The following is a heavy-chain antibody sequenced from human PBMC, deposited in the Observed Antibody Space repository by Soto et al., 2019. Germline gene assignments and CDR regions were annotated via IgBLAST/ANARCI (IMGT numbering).Heavy chain of an antibody. V-gene: IGHV4-59*01. Sequence: SETLSLTCTVSGGSISSYYWSWIRQPPGKGLEWIGYIYYSGSTNYNPSLKSRVTISVDTSKNQFSLKLSSVTAADTAVYYCARGDILTGYQRPPLLDYWGQGTLVTVSS. CDR2: IYYSGST. CDR3: ARGDILTGYQRPPLLDY. D-gene: IGHD3-9*01. CDR1: GGSISSYY. J-gene: IGHJ4*02.